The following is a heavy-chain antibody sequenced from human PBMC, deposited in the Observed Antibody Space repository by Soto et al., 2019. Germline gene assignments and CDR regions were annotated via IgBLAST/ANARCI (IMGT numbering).Heavy chain of an antibody. V-gene: IGHV1-69*13. CDR2: IIPIFGTA. D-gene: IGHD2-8*01. CDR1: GGTFSSYA. J-gene: IGHJ4*02. CDR3: ARNGYCTNGVCRYYFDY. Sequence: ASVKVSCKASGGTFSSYAISWVRQAPGQGLEWMGGIIPIFGTANYAQKFQGRVTITADESTSTAYMELSSLRSEDTAVYYCARNGYCTNGVCRYYFDYWGQGTLVTVSS.